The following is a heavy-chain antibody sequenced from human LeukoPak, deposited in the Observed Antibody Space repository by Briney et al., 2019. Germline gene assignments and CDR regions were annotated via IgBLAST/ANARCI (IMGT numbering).Heavy chain of an antibody. D-gene: IGHD3-3*01. V-gene: IGHV1-69*10. CDR1: GYTFTGYY. CDR3: AAIPVFAVVLHQEPV. Sequence: SVKVSCKASGYTFTGYYMHWVRQAPGQGLEWMGVFIPILGTANSTQKFHDRLTITADISTNTAYMELSSLRSEDTAVYFCAAIPVFAVVLHQEPVWGKGTTVTISS. CDR2: FIPILGTA. J-gene: IGHJ6*04.